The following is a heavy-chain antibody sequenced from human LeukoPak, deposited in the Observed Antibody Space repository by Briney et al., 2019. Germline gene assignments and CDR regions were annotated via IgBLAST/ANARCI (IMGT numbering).Heavy chain of an antibody. J-gene: IGHJ3*02. CDR3: ARYSFQFTNSPLYHDAFDI. V-gene: IGHV3-66*01. CDR2: MYSGGAT. D-gene: IGHD2-2*01. CDR1: GFSVSTNY. Sequence: QTGGSLRLSCAASGFSVSTNYMAWGRQAPGKGLEWVSIMYSGGATYYVDSVKGRFTLSRDTSKNTLFLQMNSLRAEDTAVYFCARYSFQFTNSPLYHDAFDIWGQGMMVTVSS.